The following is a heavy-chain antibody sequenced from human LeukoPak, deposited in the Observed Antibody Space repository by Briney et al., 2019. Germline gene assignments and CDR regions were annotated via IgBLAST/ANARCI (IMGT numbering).Heavy chain of an antibody. CDR1: GFTFSSYG. J-gene: IGHJ6*02. CDR3: AKELLWFGSPGGMDV. V-gene: IGHV3-30*18. Sequence: GGSLRLSCAASGFTFSSYGMHWVRQAPGKGLEWVAVISYDGSNKYYADSVKGRFTIFRDNSKNTLYLQMNSLRAEDTAVYYCAKELLWFGSPGGMDVWGQGTTVTVSS. CDR2: ISYDGSNK. D-gene: IGHD3-10*01.